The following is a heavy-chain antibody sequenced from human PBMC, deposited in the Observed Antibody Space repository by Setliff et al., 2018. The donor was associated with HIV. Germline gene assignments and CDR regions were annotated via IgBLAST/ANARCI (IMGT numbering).Heavy chain of an antibody. CDR3: ARGGDGYNLYQFHY. D-gene: IGHD5-12*01. V-gene: IGHV4-34*01. CDR2: INHSGST. CDR1: GGSFSGYY. J-gene: IGHJ4*02. Sequence: ASETLSLTCAVYGGSFSGYYWSWIRQRPGKGLEWIGEINHSGSTNYNPSLKSRVTMSADTSKNQFSLKFNSVTAADTAMYYCARGGDGYNLYQFHYWGQGTLVTVSS.